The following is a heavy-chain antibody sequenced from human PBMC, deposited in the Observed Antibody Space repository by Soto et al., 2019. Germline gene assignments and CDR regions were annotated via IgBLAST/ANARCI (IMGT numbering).Heavy chain of an antibody. J-gene: IGHJ5*02. CDR2: ISSSGSTI. V-gene: IGHV3-11*04. CDR3: ARDLVKSIAARPGWFDP. D-gene: IGHD6-6*01. CDR1: GFTFSDYY. Sequence: SLRLSCAASGFTFSDYYMSWIRQAPGKGLEWVSYISSSGSTIYYADSVKGRFTISRDNAKNPLYLQMNSLRAEDTAVYYCARDLVKSIAARPGWFDPWGQGTLVTVSS.